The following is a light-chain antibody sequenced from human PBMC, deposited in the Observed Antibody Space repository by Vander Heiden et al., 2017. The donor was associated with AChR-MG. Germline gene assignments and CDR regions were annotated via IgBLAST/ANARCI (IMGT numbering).Light chain of an antibody. CDR3: QQYGSSLYT. J-gene: IGKJ2*01. Sequence: EIVLTQSPGTLSLSLGERATLSCRASQSVSSSYLSWYQQKPGHAPRLLIYGASSKATGIPDRFSGSGSGTDFTITISRLEPEDFAVYYCQQYGSSLYTFGQGTKLEIK. CDR1: QSVSSSY. V-gene: IGKV3-20*01. CDR2: GAS.